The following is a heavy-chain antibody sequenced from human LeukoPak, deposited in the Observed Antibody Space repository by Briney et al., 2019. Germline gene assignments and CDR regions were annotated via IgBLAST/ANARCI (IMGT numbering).Heavy chain of an antibody. Sequence: SETLSLTCTVSGGSISGSNYYWGWVRQPPGKGLEWFGSIYYSGSTNYNPSLKSRVTISVDTSKNQFSLKLSSVTAADTAVYYCARTTEGGYSYGYFYYYYMDVWGKGTTVTISS. CDR2: IYYSGST. V-gene: IGHV4-39*07. J-gene: IGHJ6*03. CDR3: ARTTEGGYSYGYFYYYYMDV. CDR1: GGSISGSNYY. D-gene: IGHD5-18*01.